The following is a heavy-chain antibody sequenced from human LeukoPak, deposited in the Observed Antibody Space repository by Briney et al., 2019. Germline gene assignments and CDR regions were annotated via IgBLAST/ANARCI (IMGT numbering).Heavy chain of an antibody. Sequence: PGGSLRLSCAASGFTFSSYAMSWVRQAPGKGLEWVPAISCSGGSTYYADSVKGRFTISRDNSKNSLYLQMNSLRAEDTAVYYCARRPDVIVVVFPFDYWGQGTLVTVSS. V-gene: IGHV3-23*01. D-gene: IGHD2-21*01. CDR3: ARRPDVIVVVFPFDY. J-gene: IGHJ4*02. CDR2: ISCSGGST. CDR1: GFTFSSYA.